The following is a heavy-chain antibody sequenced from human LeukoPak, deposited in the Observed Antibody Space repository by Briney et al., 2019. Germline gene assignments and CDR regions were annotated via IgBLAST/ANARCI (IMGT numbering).Heavy chain of an antibody. Sequence: SGPALVKPTQTLTLTCTFSGFSLSTSGMRVSWIRQPPGKALEWLARIGWDDDKFYSTSLKTRLTISKDTSKNQVVLTMTNMDPVDTATHYCARIGTSSYHYYFDYWGQGTLVTVSS. D-gene: IGHD3-22*01. CDR3: ARIGTSSYHYYFDY. CDR2: IGWDDDK. CDR1: GFSLSTSGMR. V-gene: IGHV2-70*04. J-gene: IGHJ4*02.